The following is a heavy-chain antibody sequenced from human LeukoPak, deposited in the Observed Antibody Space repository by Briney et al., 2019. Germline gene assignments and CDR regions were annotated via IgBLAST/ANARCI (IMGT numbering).Heavy chain of an antibody. CDR2: IYYSGST. D-gene: IGHD2-15*01. CDR3: AREAWDIVVVVAATPGSFDY. J-gene: IGHJ4*02. V-gene: IGHV4-39*07. CDR1: GGSISSSSYY. Sequence: SETLSLTCTVPGGSISSSSYYGGWIRQPPGKGLEWIGSIYYSGSTYYNRSLKSRVPVSVDTSKTQFSMKLSSVPAADTAVYSCAREAWDIVVVVAATPGSFDYWGQGTLVTVSS.